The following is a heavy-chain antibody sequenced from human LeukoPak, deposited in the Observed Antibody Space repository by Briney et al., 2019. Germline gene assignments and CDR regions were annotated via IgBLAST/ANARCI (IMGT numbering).Heavy chain of an antibody. Sequence: SETLSLTCTVSGGSISSYYWSWIRQPPGKGLEWIGYIYYSGSTNYNPSLKSRVTISVDTSKNQFSLKLSSMTAADTAVYYCARDIGAAAPLFDYWGQGTLVTVSS. V-gene: IGHV4-59*01. CDR3: ARDIGAAAPLFDY. J-gene: IGHJ4*02. CDR2: IYYSGST. D-gene: IGHD6-13*01. CDR1: GGSISSYY.